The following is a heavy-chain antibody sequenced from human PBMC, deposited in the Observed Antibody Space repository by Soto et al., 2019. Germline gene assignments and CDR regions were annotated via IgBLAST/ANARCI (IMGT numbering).Heavy chain of an antibody. J-gene: IGHJ4*02. CDR1: GGTFSSYA. Sequence: QVQLVQSGAEVKKPGSSVKVSCKASGGTFSSYAISWVRQAPGQGLEWMGGIIPIFGTANYAQKFQGRVTITADESTSTAYLELSRLRTEATAVYYGARARPEKTGTTWGEVDYWGQGTLVTVSS. CDR3: ARARPEKTGTTWGEVDY. CDR2: IIPIFGTA. V-gene: IGHV1-69*12. D-gene: IGHD1-1*01.